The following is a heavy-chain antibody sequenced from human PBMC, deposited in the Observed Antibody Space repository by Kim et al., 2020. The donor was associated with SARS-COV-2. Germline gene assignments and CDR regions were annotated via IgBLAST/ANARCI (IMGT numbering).Heavy chain of an antibody. CDR1: GYTFTTYG. CDR3: ARDRDYRFDL. CDR2: ISTDSGYT. D-gene: IGHD3-16*02. J-gene: IGHJ4*02. Sequence: ASVKVSCKTSGYTFTTYGLSWVRQAPGQGLEWMGWISTDSGYTKYAQKFQDRVTLTKYTSTSTAYMELRSLMSDDTAVYFCARDRDYRFDLWGQGTLVTVSS. V-gene: IGHV1-18*01.